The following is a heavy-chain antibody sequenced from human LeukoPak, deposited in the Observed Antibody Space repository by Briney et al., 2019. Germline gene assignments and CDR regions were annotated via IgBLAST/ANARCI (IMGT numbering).Heavy chain of an antibody. CDR2: INHSGST. D-gene: IGHD3-22*01. CDR1: GFTVSSNY. J-gene: IGHJ4*02. V-gene: IGHV4-34*01. CDR3: ASSGYYFDY. Sequence: GSLRLSCAASGFTVSSNYMSWIRQPPGKGLEWIGEINHSGSTNYNPSLKSRVTISVDTSKNQFSLKLSSVTAADTAVYYCASSGYYFDYWGQGTLVTVSS.